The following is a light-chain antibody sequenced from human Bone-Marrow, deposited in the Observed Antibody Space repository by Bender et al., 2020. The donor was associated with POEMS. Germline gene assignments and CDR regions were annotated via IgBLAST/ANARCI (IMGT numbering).Light chain of an antibody. V-gene: IGLV2-14*02. CDR3: CSYTTSSTLVV. CDR1: SSDVGSYNL. CDR2: EVS. Sequence: QSALTQPASVSGSPGQSITISCTGTSSDVGSYNLVSWYQQHPDKAPKLMIYEVSKRPSGVSDRFSGSKSGNTASLTISGLQADDEAVYYCCSYTTSSTLVVFGGGTKLTVL. J-gene: IGLJ2*01.